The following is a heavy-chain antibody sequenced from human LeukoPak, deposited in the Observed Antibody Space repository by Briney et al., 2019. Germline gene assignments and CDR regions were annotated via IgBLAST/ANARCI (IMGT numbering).Heavy chain of an antibody. Sequence: ASVKVSCKTSGYSFTSYGISWVRQAPGQGLEWMGWISGYNGNTNYAPNLQGRVTLTTDASTSTAYLDLRSLRSDDTAVYYCARALSDDFWSSYHDSWGQGTLVTVSS. J-gene: IGHJ4*02. D-gene: IGHD3-3*01. CDR3: ARALSDDFWSSYHDS. CDR1: GYSFTSYG. V-gene: IGHV1-18*01. CDR2: ISGYNGNT.